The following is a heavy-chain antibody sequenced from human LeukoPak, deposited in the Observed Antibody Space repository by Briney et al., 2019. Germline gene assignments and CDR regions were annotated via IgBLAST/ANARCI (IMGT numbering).Heavy chain of an antibody. D-gene: IGHD4-11*01. J-gene: IGHJ4*02. CDR3: ASELRDRNYDFEY. Sequence: PGRSLRLSCAASGFTFSSYAMHWVRQAPGKGLEWVAVISYDGSEKYYPDYVKGRLTISRDNSKNTLYLQINSLISEDTAVYYCASELRDRNYDFEYWGQGTLVTVSS. CDR1: GFTFSSYA. V-gene: IGHV3-30*04. CDR2: ISYDGSEK.